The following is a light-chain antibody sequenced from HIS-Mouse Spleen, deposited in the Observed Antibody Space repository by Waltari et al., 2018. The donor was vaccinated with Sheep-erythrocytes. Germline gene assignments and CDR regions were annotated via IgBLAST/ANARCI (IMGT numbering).Light chain of an antibody. CDR3: CSYAGSYNHV. CDR2: DVS. V-gene: IGLV2-11*01. Sequence: QYALTQPRSVSGSPGQSVTISCTGTSSYFGGYNNVSWYQQHPGKAPKLMIYDVSKRPSGVPDRFSGSKSGNTASLTISGLQAEDEADYYCCSYAGSYNHVFATGTKVTVL. CDR1: SSYFGGYNN. J-gene: IGLJ1*01.